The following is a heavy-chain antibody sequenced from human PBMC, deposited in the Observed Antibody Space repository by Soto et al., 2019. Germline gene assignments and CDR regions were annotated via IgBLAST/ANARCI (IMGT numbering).Heavy chain of an antibody. J-gene: IGHJ5*02. CDR2: ISSSGSTI. CDR3: ARQLTQNWFDP. CDR1: GFTFSDYY. V-gene: IGHV3-11*01. D-gene: IGHD5-18*01. Sequence: GGSLRLSCAASGFTFSDYYMSWIRQAPGKGLEWVSYISSSGSTIYYTDSVKGRFTISRDNAKNSLYLQMNSLRAEDTAVYYCARQLTQNWFDPWGQGTLVTVSS.